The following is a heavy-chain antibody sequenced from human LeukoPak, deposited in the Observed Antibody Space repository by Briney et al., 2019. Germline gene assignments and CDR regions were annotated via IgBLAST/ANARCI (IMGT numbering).Heavy chain of an antibody. Sequence: GESLKISCKGSGYSFTSYWIGWGRQMPGKGLELMGIIYPGDSDTRYSPSFQGQVTISADKSISTAYLQWSSMKAADTAMYYCARHERAGIVGVSNWFDPWGQGTLVTASS. V-gene: IGHV5-51*01. CDR3: ARHERAGIVGVSNWFDP. CDR2: IYPGDSDT. CDR1: GYSFTSYW. D-gene: IGHD1-26*01. J-gene: IGHJ5*02.